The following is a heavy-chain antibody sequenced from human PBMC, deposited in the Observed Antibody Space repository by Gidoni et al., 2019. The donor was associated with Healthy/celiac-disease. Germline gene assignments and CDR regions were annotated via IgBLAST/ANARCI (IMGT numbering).Heavy chain of an antibody. CDR2: ISWNSGSI. V-gene: IGHV3-9*01. CDR3: AKDIGRYFDWVDY. J-gene: IGHJ4*02. Sequence: EVQLVESGGGLVQPGRSLRLSCAASGFTFDDYAMHWVRQAPGKGLEWVSGISWNSGSIGYADSVKGRFTISRDNAKNSLYLQMNSLRAEDTALYYCAKDIGRYFDWVDYWGQGTLVTVSS. CDR1: GFTFDDYA. D-gene: IGHD3-9*01.